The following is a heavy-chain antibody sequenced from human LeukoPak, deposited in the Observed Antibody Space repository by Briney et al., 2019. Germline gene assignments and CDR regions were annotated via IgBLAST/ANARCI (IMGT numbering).Heavy chain of an antibody. CDR1: GGSFSGYY. D-gene: IGHD6-19*01. Sequence: SGTLSLTCAGYGGSFSGYYWSWIRQPPGKGLDGIGVINYSGSTNYNPSLKRQITISADSSKNQFSLKLNSVVVADTGVYYCASSPYSSGFGYWGQGTLVTVSS. CDR2: INYSGST. CDR3: ASSPYSSGFGY. J-gene: IGHJ4*02. V-gene: IGHV4-34*01.